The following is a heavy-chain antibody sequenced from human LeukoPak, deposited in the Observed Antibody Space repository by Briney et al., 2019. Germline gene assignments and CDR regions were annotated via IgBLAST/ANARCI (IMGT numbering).Heavy chain of an antibody. D-gene: IGHD5-18*01. CDR2: IKSKTDGGTT. Sequence: PGGSLRLSCAASGFTFSNAWMSWVRQAPGKGLEWVGRIKSKTDGGTTEYAAPVKGRFTISRDDSKNTLYLQMNSLKTEDTAVYYCTTGSRYDAFDIWGQRTMVTVSS. CDR3: TTGSRYDAFDI. V-gene: IGHV3-15*01. J-gene: IGHJ3*02. CDR1: GFTFSNAW.